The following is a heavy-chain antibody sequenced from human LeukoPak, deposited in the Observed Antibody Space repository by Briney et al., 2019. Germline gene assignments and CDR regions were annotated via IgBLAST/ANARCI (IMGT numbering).Heavy chain of an antibody. D-gene: IGHD3-10*01. CDR3: ARGAVSSGSYPPHYYYYYMDV. CDR2: IKQDGSEK. V-gene: IGHV3-7*01. J-gene: IGHJ6*03. CDR1: GFTFSNYW. Sequence: PGGSLRLSCAASGFTFSNYWMSWVRQTPGKGLEWVANIKQDGSEKYYVDSVKGRFTISRDNAKNSLYLQMNSLRAEDTAVYYCARGAVSSGSYPPHYYYYYMDVWGKGTTVTVSS.